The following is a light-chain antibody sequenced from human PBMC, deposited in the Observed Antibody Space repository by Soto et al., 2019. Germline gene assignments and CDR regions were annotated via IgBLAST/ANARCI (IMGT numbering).Light chain of an antibody. CDR3: SSYTDRKNLV. Sequence: QLVLTQSPSASGSPGQSVTISCTGTSRDIGGYNSVSWYQQHPGKAPKVMIYDVTKRPSGVPDRFSGSKSGTTASLTVSALQAEDEADYYCSSYTDRKNLVFGTGTKLTVL. J-gene: IGLJ1*01. CDR2: DVT. V-gene: IGLV2-8*01. CDR1: SRDIGGYNS.